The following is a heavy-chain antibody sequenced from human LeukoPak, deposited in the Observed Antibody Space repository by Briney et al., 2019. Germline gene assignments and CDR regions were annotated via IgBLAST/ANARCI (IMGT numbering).Heavy chain of an antibody. V-gene: IGHV3-74*01. CDR1: GFTFSSYW. CDR3: PGGGDTTWSAFDI. D-gene: IGHD1-26*01. Sequence: GGSLRLSCAASGFTFSSYWTHWVRQAPGKGLVWVSRISFDGSDTTYADSVKGRFTISRDNSKNTLYLQMNSLTPEDTAVYYCPGGGDTTWSAFDIWGQGTMVTVSS. CDR2: ISFDGSDT. J-gene: IGHJ3*02.